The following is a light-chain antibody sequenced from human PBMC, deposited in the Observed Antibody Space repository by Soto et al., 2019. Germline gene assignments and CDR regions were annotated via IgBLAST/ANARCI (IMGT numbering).Light chain of an antibody. CDR1: QSARIS. J-gene: IGKJ5*01. V-gene: IGKV3-11*01. CDR3: QQRSNWPSIT. CDR2: DVS. Sequence: IVMTQSPATLSLSPGERATLSCRASQSARISLGWYQQKPGQAPRLLIYDVSTRATGVPARFSGSGSGTEFTLTINSLEPEDFAVYYCQQRSNWPSITFGQGTRLEIK.